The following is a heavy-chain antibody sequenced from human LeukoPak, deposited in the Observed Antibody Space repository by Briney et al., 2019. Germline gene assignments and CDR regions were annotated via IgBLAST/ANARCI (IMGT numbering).Heavy chain of an antibody. Sequence: SVKVSCKASGGTFSSYAISWVRQAPGQGLEWMGGIIPIFGTANYAQKFQGTVTITADESTSTAYMELSSLRSEDTAVYYCARGLRYLDWLFLWDYWGQGTLVTVSP. D-gene: IGHD3-9*01. J-gene: IGHJ4*02. CDR2: IIPIFGTA. V-gene: IGHV1-69*13. CDR1: GGTFSSYA. CDR3: ARGLRYLDWLFLWDY.